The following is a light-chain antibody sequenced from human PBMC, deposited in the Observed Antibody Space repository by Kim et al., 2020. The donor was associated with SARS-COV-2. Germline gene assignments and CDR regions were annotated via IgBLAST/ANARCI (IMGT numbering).Light chain of an antibody. V-gene: IGLV3-19*01. CDR2: GQN. Sequence: SSELTQDPAVSVALGQTVRITCQGDSLRSYYATWYQQKPGQAPIVVIYGQNNRPSGIPDRFSGSSSGNTASLTITGTQAGDEAVYYCNSRDSNDNVVFCG. J-gene: IGLJ2*01. CDR1: SLRSYY. CDR3: NSRDSNDNVV.